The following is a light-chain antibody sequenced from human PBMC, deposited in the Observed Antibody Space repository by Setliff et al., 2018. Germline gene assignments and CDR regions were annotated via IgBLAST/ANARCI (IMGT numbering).Light chain of an antibody. CDR3: ATWDFSLRGGV. V-gene: IGLV1-51*01. CDR2: DNN. Sequence: QSVLTQPPSVSAAPRQKVTISCSGSSSNIGSSYVSWYQQVPGTAPKLLIYDNNKRPSGIPDRFSGSKSGASGTLGITGLQTGDEAEYYCATWDFSLRGGVFGGGT. CDR1: SSNIGSSY. J-gene: IGLJ2*01.